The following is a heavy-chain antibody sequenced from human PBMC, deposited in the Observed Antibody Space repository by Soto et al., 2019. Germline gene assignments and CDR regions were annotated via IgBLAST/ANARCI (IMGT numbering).Heavy chain of an antibody. J-gene: IGHJ5*02. V-gene: IGHV1-69*13. D-gene: IGHD2-21*02. CDR3: ARGKNCGGDCYNWFDP. Sequence: ASVKVSCKASGGTFSSYAISWVRQAPGQGLEWMGGIIPIFGTANYAQKFQGRVTITADESTSTAYMELSSLRSEDTAVYYCARGKNCGGDCYNWFDPWGQGTLVTVSS. CDR1: GGTFSSYA. CDR2: IIPIFGTA.